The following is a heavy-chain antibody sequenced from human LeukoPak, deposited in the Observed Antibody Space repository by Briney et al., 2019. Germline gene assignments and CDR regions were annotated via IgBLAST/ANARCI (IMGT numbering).Heavy chain of an antibody. Sequence: ASVKVSCKGSGHTFTGYYMHWVRQAPGQGLEWMGWINPNSGGTNYAQKFQGRVTMTRDTSISTAYMELSRLRSDDTAVYYCARDRTRTGYSSGWYHDYWGQGTLVTVSS. CDR3: ARDRTRTGYSSGWYHDY. D-gene: IGHD6-19*01. J-gene: IGHJ4*02. CDR1: GHTFTGYY. CDR2: INPNSGGT. V-gene: IGHV1-2*02.